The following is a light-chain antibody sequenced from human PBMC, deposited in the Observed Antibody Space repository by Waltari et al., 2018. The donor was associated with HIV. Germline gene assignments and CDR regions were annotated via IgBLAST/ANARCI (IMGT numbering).Light chain of an antibody. CDR3: QQYGNSPVYT. CDR1: QSVSSNY. V-gene: IGKV3-20*01. CDR2: DAS. Sequence: EIVLTQSPGILSLSPGERATLSCRASQSVSSNYLAWYQQKPGRAPRLLIFDASTRASGIPDRFSGSGSGTDFTLTISILEPEDFAVYYCQQYGNSPVYTFGQGTKLEIK. J-gene: IGKJ2*01.